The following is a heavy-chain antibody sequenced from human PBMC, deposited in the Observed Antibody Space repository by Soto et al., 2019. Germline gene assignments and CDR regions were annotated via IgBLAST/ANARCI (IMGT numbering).Heavy chain of an antibody. CDR3: ARETRDYSNYDYYYYGMDV. Sequence: SETLSLTCTVSGGSISSSSYYWGWIRQPPGKGLEWIGSIYYSGSTYYNPSLKSRVTISVDTSKNQFSLKLSSVTAADTAVYYCARETRDYSNYDYYYYGMDVWGQGTTVTVSS. CDR2: IYYSGST. CDR1: GGSISSSSYY. V-gene: IGHV4-39*02. J-gene: IGHJ6*02. D-gene: IGHD4-4*01.